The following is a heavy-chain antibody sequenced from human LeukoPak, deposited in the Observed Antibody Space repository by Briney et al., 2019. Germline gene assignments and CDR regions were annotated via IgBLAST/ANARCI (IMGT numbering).Heavy chain of an antibody. J-gene: IGHJ4*02. CDR1: GYSISSGYY. D-gene: IGHD6-6*01. CDR3: ARRRSSSSRTNYYFDY. Sequence: SETQSLTCAVSGYSISSGYYWGWLRQPPGKGLEWIGSIYHSGSTYYNPSLKSRVTISVDTSKNQFSLKLSSVTAADTAVYYCARRRSSSSRTNYYFDYWGQGTLVTVSS. V-gene: IGHV4-38-2*01. CDR2: IYHSGST.